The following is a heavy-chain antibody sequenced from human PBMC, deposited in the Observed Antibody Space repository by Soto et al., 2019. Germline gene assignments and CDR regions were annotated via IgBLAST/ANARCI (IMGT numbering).Heavy chain of an antibody. CDR3: ARHAYYDSSGPKGARYDY. V-gene: IGHV4-39*01. J-gene: IGHJ4*02. CDR1: GGSISSSSYY. Sequence: ETLSLTCTVPGGSISSSSYYWGWIRQPPGKGLEWIGSIYYSGSTYYNPSLKSRVTISVDTSKNQFSLKLSSVTAADTAVYYCARHAYYDSSGPKGARYDYWGQGTLVTVSS. D-gene: IGHD3-22*01. CDR2: IYYSGST.